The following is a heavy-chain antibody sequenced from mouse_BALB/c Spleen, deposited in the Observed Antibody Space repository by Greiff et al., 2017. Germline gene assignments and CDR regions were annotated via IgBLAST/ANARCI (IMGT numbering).Heavy chain of an antibody. D-gene: IGHD1-1*01. CDR3: ARGRVYYGSLDY. CDR1: GFTFSSYA. V-gene: IGHV5-6-5*01. CDR2: ISSGGST. J-gene: IGHJ2*01. Sequence: EVKLMESGGGLVKPGGSLKLSCAASGFTFSSYAMSWVRQTPEKRLEWVASISSGGSTYYPDSVKGRFTISRDNARNILYLQMSSLRSEDTAMYYCARGRVYYGSLDYWGQGTTLTVSS.